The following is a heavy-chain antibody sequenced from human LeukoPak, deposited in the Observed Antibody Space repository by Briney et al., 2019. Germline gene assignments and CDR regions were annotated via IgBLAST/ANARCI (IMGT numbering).Heavy chain of an antibody. CDR3: AGGRRDYYNC. J-gene: IGHJ4*02. V-gene: IGHV4-38-2*02. CDR1: GGSISSGYY. D-gene: IGHD3-10*01. Sequence: SETLSLTCTVSGGSISSGYYWGWIRQPPGKGLEWIGNIFHSGSTYYNPSLKSRVTISLDTSKNQFSLKLSSVTAADTAVYYCAGGRRDYYNCWGQGTLVTVSS. CDR2: IFHSGST.